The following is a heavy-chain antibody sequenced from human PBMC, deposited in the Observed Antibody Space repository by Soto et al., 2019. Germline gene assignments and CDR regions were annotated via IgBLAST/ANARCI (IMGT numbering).Heavy chain of an antibody. CDR1: GFSISRSA. CDR3: ARDLQAGTDNVNWFAP. J-gene: IGHJ5*02. D-gene: IGHD1-1*01. V-gene: IGHV3-30*04. CDR2: IAYDGSNR. Sequence: VQLVESGGGVVQPGRSLKLSCAASGFSISRSAMQWVRQAPGKGLEWVAVIAYDGSNRWYADSAKGRFTISRDNSKNTVYLEMSSLRGEDTAVYYCARDLQAGTDNVNWFAPWGQGTLVTVSS.